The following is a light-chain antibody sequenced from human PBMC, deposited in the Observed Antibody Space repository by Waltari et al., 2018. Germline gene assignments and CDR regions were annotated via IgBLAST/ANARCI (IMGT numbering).Light chain of an antibody. CDR1: QSLNSW. CDR2: KAS. V-gene: IGKV1-5*03. Sequence: DIQLTQSPSPLSASVGDRVTITCRASQSLNSWLAWYQHKPGKAPKLLIYKASNLESWVPSRFSGSGSGTEFTLTISSLQPDDVATYYCQHYNGYPITYGGGTKVELK. J-gene: IGKJ4*01. CDR3: QHYNGYPIT.